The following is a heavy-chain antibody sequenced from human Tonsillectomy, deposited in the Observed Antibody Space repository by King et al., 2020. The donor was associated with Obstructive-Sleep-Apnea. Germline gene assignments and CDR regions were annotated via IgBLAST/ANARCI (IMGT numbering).Heavy chain of an antibody. V-gene: IGHV4-59*01. J-gene: IGHJ4*02. CDR2: IYYSGST. CDR3: ARVEYDSSGYSLGRLFYFDY. D-gene: IGHD3-22*01. CDR1: GGSISSYY. Sequence: QLQESGPGLVKPSETPSLTCTVSGGSISSYYWSWIRQPPGKGLEWIGYIYYSGSTNYNPSLKSRVTISVDTSKNQFSLKLSSVTAADTAVYYCARVEYDSSGYSLGRLFYFDYWGQGTLVTVSS.